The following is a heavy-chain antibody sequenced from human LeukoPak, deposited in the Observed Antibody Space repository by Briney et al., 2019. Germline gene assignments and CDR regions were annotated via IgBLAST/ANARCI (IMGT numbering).Heavy chain of an antibody. V-gene: IGHV1-2*02. Sequence: GASVKVSCKSSGYTFTDYYIHWVRQAPGQGLEWVGWINPKSGGTNSAQKFQGRVTMTRDTSISTAYLQWSSLKASDTAMYYCARIGITGEYCSSSNCSSDAFDIWGQGTMVTVSS. D-gene: IGHD2-2*01. J-gene: IGHJ3*02. CDR2: INPKSGGT. CDR3: ARIGITGEYCSSSNCSSDAFDI. CDR1: GYTFTDYY.